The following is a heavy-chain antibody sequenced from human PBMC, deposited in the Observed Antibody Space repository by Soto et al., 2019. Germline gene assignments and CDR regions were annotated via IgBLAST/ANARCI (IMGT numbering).Heavy chain of an antibody. CDR3: AGGVLY. CDR2: IYYSGVT. CDR1: GGSISIGGYY. Sequence: QVQLLESGPGLVKPSQTLSLTCTVSGGSISIGGYYWSWIRQHPGKGLEWIGYIYYSGVTYYSRSLKSRVTISIDTSKNQFSLNLSSVTAADTAVYYGAGGVLYWGQGTLVTVSS. V-gene: IGHV4-31*03. J-gene: IGHJ4*02.